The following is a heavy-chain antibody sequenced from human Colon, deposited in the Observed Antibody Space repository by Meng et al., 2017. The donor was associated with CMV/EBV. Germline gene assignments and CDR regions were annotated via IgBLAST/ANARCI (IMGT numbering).Heavy chain of an antibody. J-gene: IGHJ4*02. CDR3: ARGYGGHKYYFDY. D-gene: IGHD4-23*01. CDR2: IYPGDSDT. V-gene: IGHV5-51*01. CDR1: GYSFTSQW. Sequence: KVSCKGSGYSFTSQWIGWVRQMPGKGLEWMGIIYPGDSDTRYSPSFQGQVTISADKSISTAYLQWSSLKASDTAMYYCARGYGGHKYYFDYWGRGTLVTVSS.